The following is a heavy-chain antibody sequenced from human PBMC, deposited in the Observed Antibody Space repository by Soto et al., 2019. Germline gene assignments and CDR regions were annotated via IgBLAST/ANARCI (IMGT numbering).Heavy chain of an antibody. J-gene: IGHJ4*02. V-gene: IGHV3-30-3*01. CDR3: ARGSFGKGVTNDY. CDR2: IYYDGSNK. D-gene: IGHD2-8*01. CDR1: GFTFSSYA. Sequence: QVPLVESGGGVVQPGRSLRLSCAASGFTFSSYAMYWVRQAPGKGLEWVAVIYYDGSNKYYTDSVKGRFTISRDNSKNTLYLQMNSLRAEDTAVFYCARGSFGKGVTNDYWGQGTLVTVSS.